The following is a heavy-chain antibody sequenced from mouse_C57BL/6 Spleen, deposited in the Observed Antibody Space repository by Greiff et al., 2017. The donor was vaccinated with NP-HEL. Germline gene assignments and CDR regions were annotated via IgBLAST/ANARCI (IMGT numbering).Heavy chain of an antibody. CDR3: ARTLWDY. D-gene: IGHD1-1*02. Sequence: VQLQQSGAELVRPGTSVKLSCKASGYTFTSYWMHWVKQRPGQGLEWIGVIDPSDSYTNYNQKFKGKATLTVDTSSSTAYMQLSRLTSEDSAVYYCARTLWDYWGQGTTLTVSS. CDR2: IDPSDSYT. J-gene: IGHJ2*01. V-gene: IGHV1-59*01. CDR1: GYTFTSYW.